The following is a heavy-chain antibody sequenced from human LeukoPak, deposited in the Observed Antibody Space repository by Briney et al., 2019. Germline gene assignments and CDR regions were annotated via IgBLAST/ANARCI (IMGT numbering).Heavy chain of an antibody. D-gene: IGHD3-3*01. V-gene: IGHV4-34*01. CDR3: ARARSGYFEYWFDP. Sequence: SETLSLTCAVYGGSFSGYYWSWIRQPPGKGLEWIGEINHSGSTNYSPSLKSRVTISVDTSKNQFSLKLSSVTAADTAVYYCARARSGYFEYWFDPWGQGTLVTVSS. CDR2: INHSGST. J-gene: IGHJ5*02. CDR1: GGSFSGYY.